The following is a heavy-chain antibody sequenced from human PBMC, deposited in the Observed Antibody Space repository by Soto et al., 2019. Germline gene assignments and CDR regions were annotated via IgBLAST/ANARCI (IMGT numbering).Heavy chain of an antibody. D-gene: IGHD6-13*01. CDR3: ARGRQPYSSSWYVFDY. J-gene: IGHJ4*02. Sequence: SETLSLTCAVYGGSFSGYYWSWIRQPPGKGLEWIGEINHSGSTNYNPSLKSRVTISVDTSKNQFSLKLSSVTAADTAVYYCARGRQPYSSSWYVFDYWGQGTLVTVSS. CDR1: GGSFSGYY. V-gene: IGHV4-34*01. CDR2: INHSGST.